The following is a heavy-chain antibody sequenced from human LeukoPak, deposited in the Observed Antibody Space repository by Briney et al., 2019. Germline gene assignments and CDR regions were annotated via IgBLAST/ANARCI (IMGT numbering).Heavy chain of an antibody. V-gene: IGHV3-23*01. CDR1: GSTFSSYA. Sequence: GGSLRLSCAASGSTFSSYAMSWVRQAPGKGLEWVSAISGSGGSTYYADSVKGRFTISRDNSKNTLYLQMNSLRAEDTAVYYCAKDPGGDYLTFKGYFDYWGQGTLVTVSS. D-gene: IGHD4-17*01. CDR2: ISGSGGST. J-gene: IGHJ4*02. CDR3: AKDPGGDYLTFKGYFDY.